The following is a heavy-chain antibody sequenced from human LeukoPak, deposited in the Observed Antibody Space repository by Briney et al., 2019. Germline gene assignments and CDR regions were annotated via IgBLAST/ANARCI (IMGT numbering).Heavy chain of an antibody. CDR1: GGSISSGEHY. D-gene: IGHD3-3*01. CDR2: IYYSGST. Sequence: SETLSLTCIVSGGSISSGEHYWSWIRQHPGKGLEWIGYIYYSGSTYYNPSLKSRVTISVDTSKNQFSLKLSSVTAADTAVYYCARECTIFGVDYFDYWGQGTLVTVSS. CDR3: ARECTIFGVDYFDY. J-gene: IGHJ4*02. V-gene: IGHV4-31*03.